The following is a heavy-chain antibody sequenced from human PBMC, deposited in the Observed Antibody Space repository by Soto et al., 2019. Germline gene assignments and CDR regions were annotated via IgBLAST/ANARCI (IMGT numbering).Heavy chain of an antibody. V-gene: IGHV4-39*01. Sequence: QLQLQESGPGLVKPSETLSLTCTVSGGSISSSSYYWGWIRQPPGKGLEWIGSIYHSGSTYYNPSLKSRVTISVDTSKNQFSLKLSSVTAADTAVYYCARPHSSRSDGKDAFDIWGQGTMVTVSS. CDR3: ARPHSSRSDGKDAFDI. J-gene: IGHJ3*02. D-gene: IGHD6-13*01. CDR2: IYHSGST. CDR1: GGSISSSSYY.